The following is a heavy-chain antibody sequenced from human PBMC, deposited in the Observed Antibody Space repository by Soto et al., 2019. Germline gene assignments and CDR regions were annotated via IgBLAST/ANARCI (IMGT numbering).Heavy chain of an antibody. J-gene: IGHJ5*02. CDR2: IGGDGSEK. CDR3: AIFTLPP. CDR1: GFTFSSDW. V-gene: IGHV3-7*03. Sequence: EMQLVESGGGLVQPGESLRLSCAASGFTFSSDWMSWVRQAPGKGLEWVANIGGDGSEKYYVDSVKGRFTISRDNAKDSLYLQRNSLRAEATAVYYCAIFTLPPWGQGPLVTVSS.